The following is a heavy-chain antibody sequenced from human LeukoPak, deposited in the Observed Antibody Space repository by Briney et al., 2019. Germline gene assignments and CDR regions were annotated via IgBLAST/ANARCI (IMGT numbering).Heavy chain of an antibody. Sequence: ASVKVSCKASGYTFTSYDINWVRQATGQGLEWMGWMNPNSGNTGYAQKFQGRVTMTRNTSISTAYMELSSLRSEDTAVYYCAREFGYYYGMDVWGQGTTVTVSS. CDR3: AREFGYYYGMDV. CDR1: GYTFTSYD. CDR2: MNPNSGNT. V-gene: IGHV1-8*01. J-gene: IGHJ6*02. D-gene: IGHD3-10*01.